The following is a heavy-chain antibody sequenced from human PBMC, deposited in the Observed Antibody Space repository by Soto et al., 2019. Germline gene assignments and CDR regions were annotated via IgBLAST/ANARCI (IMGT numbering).Heavy chain of an antibody. CDR1: GSSISSYY. CDR3: ATTPWGVTRDLGTFDI. J-gene: IGHJ3*02. D-gene: IGHD2-21*02. Sequence: SETLSLTCTVSGSSISSYYWSWIRQPPGKGLEWIGYIYYSGSTNYNPSLKSRVTISVDTSKNQFSLKLSSVTAADTAVYYCATTPWGVTRDLGTFDIWGKGKMVTVSS. CDR2: IYYSGST. V-gene: IGHV4-59*01.